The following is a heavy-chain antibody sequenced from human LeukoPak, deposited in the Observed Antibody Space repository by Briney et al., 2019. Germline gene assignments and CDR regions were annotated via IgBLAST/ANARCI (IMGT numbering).Heavy chain of an antibody. D-gene: IGHD2-8*01. J-gene: IGHJ5*02. Sequence: GGSLRLSCAASGFTFSSYWMHWVRQAPGKGLLWVSRIKNDGSSTSYADSVKGRFTISRDNAKSTLYLQMNSLRDEDTAVYHCAREGTYCNNGVCHNWFDPWGQGTLVTVSS. CDR3: AREGTYCNNGVCHNWFDP. V-gene: IGHV3-74*01. CDR1: GFTFSSYW. CDR2: IKNDGSST.